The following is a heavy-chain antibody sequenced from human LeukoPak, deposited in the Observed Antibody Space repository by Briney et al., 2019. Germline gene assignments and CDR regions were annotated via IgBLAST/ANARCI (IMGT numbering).Heavy chain of an antibody. Sequence: SETLSLTCAVSGYSISSGSYWGWIRQPPGKGLEWIVSMYHRGSTYYNPSLKTRVTISLDTSKNQFSLRLTSVSAADRAVDYCVATAGDPLVFPYWGQGTLVAVSS. CDR1: GYSISSGSY. V-gene: IGHV4-38-2*01. J-gene: IGHJ4*02. CDR3: VATAGDPLVFPY. CDR2: MYHRGST. D-gene: IGHD5-12*01.